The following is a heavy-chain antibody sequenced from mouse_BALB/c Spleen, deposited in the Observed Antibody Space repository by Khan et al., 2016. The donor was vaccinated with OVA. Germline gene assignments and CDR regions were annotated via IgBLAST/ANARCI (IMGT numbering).Heavy chain of an antibody. J-gene: IGHJ1*01. CDR3: TRSDGYYGYFDV. D-gene: IGHD2-3*01. Sequence: VQLQESGAELVRPAASVTLSCKASGYTFTDYEMHWVKQTPVHGLVWIGAIDPETGGTAYNQKFKGKATLTADQSSSTAYMELSSLTSEDSAVYCCTRSDGYYGYFDVWGEGTTVTVSS. CDR2: IDPETGGT. V-gene: IGHV1-15*01. CDR1: GYTFTDYE.